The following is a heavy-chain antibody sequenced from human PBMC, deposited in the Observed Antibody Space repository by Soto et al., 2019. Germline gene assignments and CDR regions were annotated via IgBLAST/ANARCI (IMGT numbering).Heavy chain of an antibody. CDR2: IYYSGST. CDR1: GGSISSYY. D-gene: IGHD1-26*01. V-gene: IGHV4-59*01. J-gene: IGHJ4*02. Sequence: SETLSLTCTVSGGSISSYYWSWIRQPPGKGLEWIGYIYYSGSTNYNPSLKSRVTISVDTSKNQFSLKLSSVTAADTAVYYCAIRTGTYPYYFDYWGQGTLVTVSS. CDR3: AIRTGTYPYYFDY.